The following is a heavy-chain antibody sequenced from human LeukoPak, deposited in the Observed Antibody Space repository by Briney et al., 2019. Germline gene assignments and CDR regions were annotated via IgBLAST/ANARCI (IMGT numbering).Heavy chain of an antibody. CDR2: ISSSSSYI. CDR3: ARDPSLDCSSTSCYGEAVAFDI. D-gene: IGHD2-2*01. Sequence: GGSLRLSCAASGFTFSSYSMNWVRQAPGQGLEWVSSISSSSSYIYYADSVKGRFTISRDNAKNSLYLHMNSLRAEDTAVYYCARDPSLDCSSTSCYGEAVAFDIWGQGTMVTVSS. J-gene: IGHJ3*02. CDR1: GFTFSSYS. V-gene: IGHV3-21*01.